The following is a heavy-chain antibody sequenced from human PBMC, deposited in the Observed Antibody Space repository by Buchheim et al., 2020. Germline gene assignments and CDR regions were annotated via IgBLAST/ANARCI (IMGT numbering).Heavy chain of an antibody. Sequence: EVQLVESGGGLVQPGGSLRLSCAASGFTFSNYWMHWVRQAPGKGLVWVSRINSDGSSITYADSVKGRFTISRDNAKNTLYLQVNSLRAEDTAVYYCARDLGSVSYYGSGRPYDAFNIWGQGT. CDR1: GFTFSNYW. D-gene: IGHD3-10*01. J-gene: IGHJ3*02. CDR3: ARDLGSVSYYGSGRPYDAFNI. V-gene: IGHV3-74*01. CDR2: INSDGSSI.